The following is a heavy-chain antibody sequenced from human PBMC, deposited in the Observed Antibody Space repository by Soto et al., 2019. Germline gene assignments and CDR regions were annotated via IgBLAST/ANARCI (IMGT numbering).Heavy chain of an antibody. CDR2: IWYDGSNK. CDR1: GFTFSSYG. CDR3: ARGPIVPPSPDAFDI. Sequence: QVQLVESGGGVVQPGRSLRLSCAASGFTFSSYGMHWVRQAPGKGLEWVAVIWYDGSNKYYADSVKGRFTISRDNSKNTLYLQMNSLRAEDTAVYYCARGPIVPPSPDAFDIWGQGTMVTVSS. J-gene: IGHJ3*02. D-gene: IGHD2-2*01. V-gene: IGHV3-33*01.